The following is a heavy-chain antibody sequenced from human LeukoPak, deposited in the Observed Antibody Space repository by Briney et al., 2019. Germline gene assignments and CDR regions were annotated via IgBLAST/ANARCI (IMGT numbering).Heavy chain of an antibody. J-gene: IGHJ3*02. D-gene: IGHD2-15*01. CDR3: ALGLVVAADDAFDI. Sequence: EASVKVSFKASGGTFSSYTISWVRQAPGQGLEWMGRIIPILGIANYAQKFQGRVTITADKSTSTAYMELSSLRSEDTDVYYCALGLVVAADDAFDIWGQGTMVTVSS. V-gene: IGHV1-69*02. CDR1: GGTFSSYT. CDR2: IIPILGIA.